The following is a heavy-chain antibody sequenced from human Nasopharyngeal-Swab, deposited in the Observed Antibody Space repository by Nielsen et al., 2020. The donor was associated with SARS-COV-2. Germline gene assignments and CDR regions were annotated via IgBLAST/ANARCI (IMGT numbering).Heavy chain of an antibody. CDR3: AKRDDYYESSGLGD. CDR2: ISGRSGST. J-gene: IGHJ4*02. CDR1: GFTFSTYA. V-gene: IGHV3-23*01. D-gene: IGHD3-22*01. Sequence: GGSLRLSCAASGFTFSTYAMYWVRQPPAKGLEWVSIISGRSGSTYYADSVKGRFTISRDNSKNTLYLQMNSLRAEDTAVYYCAKRDDYYESSGLGDWGQGTLVTVSS.